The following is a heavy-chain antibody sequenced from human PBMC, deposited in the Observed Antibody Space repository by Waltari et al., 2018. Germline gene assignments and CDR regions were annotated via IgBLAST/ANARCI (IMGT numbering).Heavy chain of an antibody. V-gene: IGHV3-23*01. J-gene: IGHJ4*02. D-gene: IGHD1-26*01. CDR3: AKDSAVASVNYFDY. CDR2: VTGSGTGT. CDR1: GLTFTSYA. Sequence: EVQLLESGGGLVQPGGSLRLSCAASGLTFTSYALGWFRQAPGKGLEWVSGVTGSGTGTYYSQSVKGRFTISRDNSRNTIYLQMHSLRAEDTALYYCAKDSAVASVNYFDYWGQGTFVTVSS.